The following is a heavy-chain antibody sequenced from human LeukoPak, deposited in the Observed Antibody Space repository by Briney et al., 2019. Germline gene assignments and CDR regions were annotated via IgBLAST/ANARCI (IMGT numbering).Heavy chain of an antibody. CDR1: GYSISSGYY. CDR2: IYYSGST. J-gene: IGHJ4*02. V-gene: IGHV4-38-2*02. CDR3: ARVTGYDWESFYDY. D-gene: IGHD5-12*01. Sequence: SETLSLTCKVSGYSISSGYYWGWIRQPPGKGLEWIGYIYYSGSTNYNPSLKSRVTISVDTSKNQFSLKLRSVTAADTAVYYCARVTGYDWESFYDYWGQGTLVTVSS.